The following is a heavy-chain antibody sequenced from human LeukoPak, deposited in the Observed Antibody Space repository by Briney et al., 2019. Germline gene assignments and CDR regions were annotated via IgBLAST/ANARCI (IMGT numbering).Heavy chain of an antibody. V-gene: IGHV3-7*01. J-gene: IGHJ4*02. CDR2: IKQDGSEK. D-gene: IGHD6-19*01. CDR3: AREGGKQSLDY. CDR1: GFTFSSYW. Sequence: RGSLRLSCAASGFTFSSYWMSWVRQAPGKGLEWVANIKQDGSEKYYVDSVKGRFTISRDNAKNSLYLQMNSLRAEDTAVYYCAREGGKQSLDYWGQGTLVTVSS.